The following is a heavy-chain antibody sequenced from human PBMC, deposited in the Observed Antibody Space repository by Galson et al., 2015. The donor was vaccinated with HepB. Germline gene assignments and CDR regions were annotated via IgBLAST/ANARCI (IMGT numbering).Heavy chain of an antibody. CDR1: GYTFTSYG. CDR3: AREGYYYGSGSTNYFDY. CDR2: ISAYNGNT. D-gene: IGHD3-10*01. V-gene: IGHV1-18*01. J-gene: IGHJ4*02. Sequence: SVKVSCKASGYTFTSYGISWVRQAPGQGLEWMGWISAYNGNTNYAQKLQGRVTMTTDTSTSTAYMELRSLRSDDTAVYYCAREGYYYGSGSTNYFDYWGQGTLVTVSS.